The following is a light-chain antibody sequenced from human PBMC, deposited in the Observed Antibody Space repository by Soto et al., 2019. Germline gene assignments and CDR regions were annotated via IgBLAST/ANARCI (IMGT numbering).Light chain of an antibody. CDR1: ISDIGTYNL. Sequence: QSALTQPASVSGSPGQSITISCTGSISDIGTYNLVSWFQQHPGKAPKLIIYEGSKRPSGVSNRFSGSKSGNTASLTISGLHAEDEADYYCCSYESTNTLVLGGGTKLTVL. CDR3: CSYESTNTLV. V-gene: IGLV2-23*01. J-gene: IGLJ2*01. CDR2: EGS.